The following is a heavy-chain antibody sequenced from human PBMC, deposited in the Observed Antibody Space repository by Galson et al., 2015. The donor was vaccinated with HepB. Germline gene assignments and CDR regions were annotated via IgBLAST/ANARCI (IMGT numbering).Heavy chain of an antibody. V-gene: IGHV3-30*14. CDR3: ARELNPLIVGAMDV. CDR2: ISYDGSTK. CDR1: GFTFDDYA. Sequence: SLRLSCAASGFTFDDYAMHWVRQAPGKGLEWVAVISYDGSTKYYADSVKGRFTISRDNTKNTLFLQMNSLRAEDTAVYYCARELNPLIVGAMDVWGKGTTVTVSS. D-gene: IGHD2-21*01. J-gene: IGHJ6*03.